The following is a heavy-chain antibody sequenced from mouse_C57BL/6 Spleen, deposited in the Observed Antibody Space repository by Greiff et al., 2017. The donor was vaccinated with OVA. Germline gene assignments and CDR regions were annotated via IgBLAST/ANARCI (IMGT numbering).Heavy chain of an antibody. CDR3: ARHAEYYFDY. CDR2: ISSGGSYT. CDR1: GFTFSSYG. V-gene: IGHV5-6*01. J-gene: IGHJ2*01. Sequence: EVKLQESGGDLVKPGGSLKLSCAASGFTFSSYGMSWVRQTPDKRLEWVATISSGGSYTYYPDSVKGRFTISRDNAKNTLYLQMSSLKSEDTAMYYCARHAEYYFDYWGQGTTLTVSS.